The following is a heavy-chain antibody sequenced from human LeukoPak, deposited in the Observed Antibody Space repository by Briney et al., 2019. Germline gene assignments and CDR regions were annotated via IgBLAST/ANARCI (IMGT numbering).Heavy chain of an antibody. V-gene: IGHV3-23*01. CDR3: AKDRSCTNDICHGDFDY. CDR1: AFTFSSYA. J-gene: IGHJ4*02. Sequence: GGSLRLSCAASAFTFSSYAVSWVRQAPGKWLEWVSSISGGGGSTYSAACVKGRFTISRDNSKITLYLQMNSLRAEDTALYYCAKDRSCTNDICHGDFDYWGQGTLVTVSS. CDR2: ISGGGGST. D-gene: IGHD2-8*01.